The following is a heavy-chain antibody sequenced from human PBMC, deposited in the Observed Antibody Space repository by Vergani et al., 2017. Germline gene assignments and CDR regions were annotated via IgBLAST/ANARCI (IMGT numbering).Heavy chain of an antibody. Sequence: QLQLQESGPGLVKPSATLSLTCSVSGASIRSSNYYWGWIRQPPGRGLEWMASIYYSGTTYYNPSLKSRVTISVDTSTNQCSLKLSSVTAADTAVYYCAREGYCTNGVCFTLFDVWGQGALVTVSS. CDR3: AREGYCTNGVCFTLFDV. CDR2: IYYSGTT. CDR1: GASIRSSNYY. V-gene: IGHV4-39*02. J-gene: IGHJ4*02. D-gene: IGHD2-8*01.